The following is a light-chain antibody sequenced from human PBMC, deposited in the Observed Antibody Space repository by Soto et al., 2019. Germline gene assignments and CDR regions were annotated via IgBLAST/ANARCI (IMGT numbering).Light chain of an antibody. CDR1: QVISTS. V-gene: IGKV1-9*01. J-gene: IGKJ5*01. CDR3: QQLFDSPIT. CDR2: AAS. Sequence: VKMTQSVAVVSPSIGENVTSTCRASQVISTSLAWYQVKPGKAPKLLIYAASTLESGVPSRFSATVSGTEFSLTITSLQPEDFATYYCQQLFDSPITFGQRTRLAI.